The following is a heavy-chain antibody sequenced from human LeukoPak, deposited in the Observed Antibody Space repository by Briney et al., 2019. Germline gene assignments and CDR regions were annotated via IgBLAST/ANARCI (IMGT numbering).Heavy chain of an antibody. V-gene: IGHV2-70*20. Sequence: SGPTLVNPTQTLTLTCTFSGFSLSTSGMCVSWVGQPPGKALEWLALIDWDDDKYFSTSLKTRLAISKDTSKNQVVLTMTNMDPVDTATYYCARSSGYYRAFDIWGQGTMVTVSS. CDR1: GFSLSTSGMC. D-gene: IGHD3-22*01. CDR2: IDWDDDK. CDR3: ARSSGYYRAFDI. J-gene: IGHJ3*02.